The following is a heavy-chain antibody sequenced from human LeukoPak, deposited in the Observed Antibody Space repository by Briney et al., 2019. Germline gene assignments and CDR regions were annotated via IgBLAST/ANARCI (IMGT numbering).Heavy chain of an antibody. V-gene: IGHV3-49*04. CDR3: TRYDLYYYDSSGYLFDY. J-gene: IGHJ4*02. Sequence: GGSLRLSCTASGFTFGDYAMSWVRQAPGKGLEWVGFIRSKAYGGTTEYAASVKGRFTISRDDSKSIAYLQMNSLKTEDTAVYYCTRYDLYYYDSSGYLFDYWGQGTLVTVSS. D-gene: IGHD3-22*01. CDR1: GFTFGDYA. CDR2: IRSKAYGGTT.